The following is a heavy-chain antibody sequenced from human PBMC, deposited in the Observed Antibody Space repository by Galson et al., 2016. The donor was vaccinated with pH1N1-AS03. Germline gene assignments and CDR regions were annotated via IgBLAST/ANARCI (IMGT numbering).Heavy chain of an antibody. CDR3: ASKPTGSMVVTIGVGYFGP. Sequence: PALVKPPQTLTLTCDFSGFSLNANGVGVGWIRQPPGKPLEWLALIYWNSEKRYNPFLKGRLTITKDTSKNQVGLTMTNMAPGDTAPYFCASKPTGSMVVTIGVGYFGPWGRCTL. CDR1: GFSLNANGVG. D-gene: IGHD1-14*01. CDR2: IYWNSEK. V-gene: IGHV2-5*01. J-gene: IGHJ2*01.